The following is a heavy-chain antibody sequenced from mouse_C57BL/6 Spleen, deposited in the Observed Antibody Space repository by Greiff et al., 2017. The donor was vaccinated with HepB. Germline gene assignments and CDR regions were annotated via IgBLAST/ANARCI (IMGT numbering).Heavy chain of an antibody. V-gene: IGHV1-52*01. J-gene: IGHJ2*01. CDR2: IDPSDSET. Sequence: QVQLQQPGAELVRPGSSVKLSCKASGYTFTSYWMHWVKQRPIQGLEWIGNIDPSDSETHYNQKFKDKATLTVDKSSSTAYMQLSSLTSEDSAVYYCAREGITTVVVPFDYWGQGTTLTVSS. D-gene: IGHD1-1*01. CDR3: AREGITTVVVPFDY. CDR1: GYTFTSYW.